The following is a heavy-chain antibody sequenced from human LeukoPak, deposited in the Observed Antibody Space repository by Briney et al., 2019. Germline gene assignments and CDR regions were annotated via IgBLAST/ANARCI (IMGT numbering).Heavy chain of an antibody. J-gene: IGHJ6*02. Sequence: GGSLRLSCAASGFTFSDYYMSWIRQAPGKELEWVSYISSSGSTIYYADSVKGRFTISRDNRKNLLHLQMNSLRPDDSAVYYCVKDLGSAITSALALDVWGQGTTVTVSS. CDR2: ISSSGSTI. D-gene: IGHD2-15*01. CDR3: VKDLGSAITSALALDV. CDR1: GFTFSDYY. V-gene: IGHV3-11*01.